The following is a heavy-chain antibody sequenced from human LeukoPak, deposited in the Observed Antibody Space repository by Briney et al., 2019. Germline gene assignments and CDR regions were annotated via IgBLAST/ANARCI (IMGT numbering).Heavy chain of an antibody. Sequence: GGSLRLSCVASGFTFSSYDMHWVRQGTGKGLEWISAIDPVGNTWYSDSVRGRFTISRENAKSSLFLQMNSLRAADTAVYHCVREPAYTGTWWYPDLWGRGTLVTVSS. CDR2: IDPVGNT. CDR1: GFTFSSYD. V-gene: IGHV3-13*01. D-gene: IGHD2-15*01. CDR3: VREPAYTGTWWYPDL. J-gene: IGHJ2*01.